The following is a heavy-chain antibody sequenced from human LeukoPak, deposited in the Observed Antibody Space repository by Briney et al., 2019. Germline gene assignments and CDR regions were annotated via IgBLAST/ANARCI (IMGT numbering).Heavy chain of an antibody. CDR1: GGSFSFYS. CDR3: ARQINQQLVADWFDP. D-gene: IGHD6-13*01. J-gene: IGHJ5*02. CDR2: INHSGNT. Sequence: SETLSLTCAVYGGSFSFYSWSWIRQPPGKGLEWIGEINHSGNTNYNPSLKSRVTISVDTSKNQFSLKLSSVTAADTAVYYCARQINQQLVADWFDPWGQGTLVTVSS. V-gene: IGHV4-34*01.